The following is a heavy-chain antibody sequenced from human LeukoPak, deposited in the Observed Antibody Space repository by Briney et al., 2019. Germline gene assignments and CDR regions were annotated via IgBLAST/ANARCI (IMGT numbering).Heavy chain of an antibody. Sequence: GGSLRLSCAASGFTFSDAWMNWVRQAPGKGLEWVGRIKRKTDAGTTDYAAPVKGRFTISRDDSKNTLYLQMNSLKTEDAAVYYCTTGNWGPYWGQGTLVTVSS. CDR3: TTGNWGPY. D-gene: IGHD7-27*01. CDR1: GFTFSDAW. V-gene: IGHV3-15*07. J-gene: IGHJ4*02. CDR2: IKRKTDAGTT.